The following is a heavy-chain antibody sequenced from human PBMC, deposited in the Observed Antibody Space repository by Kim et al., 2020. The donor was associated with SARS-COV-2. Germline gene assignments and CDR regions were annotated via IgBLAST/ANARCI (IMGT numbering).Heavy chain of an antibody. CDR1: GFTFSGSA. Sequence: GGSLRLSCAASGFTFSGSAMHWVRQASGKGLEWVGRIRSKANSYATAYAASVKGRFTISRDDSKNTAYLQMNSRETEDTAVYYCTRLGLDFWSGYLSYGMDASGPGVTVTVSS. CDR3: TRLGLDFWSGYLSYGMDA. J-gene: IGHJ6*02. V-gene: IGHV3-73*01. D-gene: IGHD3-3*01. CDR2: IRSKANSYAT.